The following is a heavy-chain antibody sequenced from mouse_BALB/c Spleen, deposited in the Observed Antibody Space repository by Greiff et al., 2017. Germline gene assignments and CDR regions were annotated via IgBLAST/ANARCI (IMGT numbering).Heavy chain of an antibody. Sequence: EVMLVESGGGLVQPGGSMKLSCVASGFTFSNYWMNWVRQSPEKGLEWVAEIRLKSNNYATHYAESVKGRFTISRDDSKSSVYLQMNNLRAEDTGIYYCTSTYSYYFDYWGQGTTLTVSS. CDR2: IRLKSNNYAT. D-gene: IGHD2-10*01. J-gene: IGHJ2*01. V-gene: IGHV6-6*02. CDR1: GFTFSNYW. CDR3: TSTYSYYFDY.